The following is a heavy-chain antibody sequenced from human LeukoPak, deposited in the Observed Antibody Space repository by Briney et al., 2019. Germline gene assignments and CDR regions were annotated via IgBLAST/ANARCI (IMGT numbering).Heavy chain of an antibody. CDR3: ARAAYCGGDCYSGHAFDI. D-gene: IGHD2-21*02. CDR2: IYYSGST. Sequence: SETLSLTCTVSGGSISSYYWSWIRQPPGKGLQWIGYIYYSGSTNYNPSLKSRVTISVDTSKNQFSLKLSSVTAADTAVYYCARAAYCGGDCYSGHAFDIWGQGTMVTVSS. J-gene: IGHJ3*02. CDR1: GGSISSYY. V-gene: IGHV4-59*08.